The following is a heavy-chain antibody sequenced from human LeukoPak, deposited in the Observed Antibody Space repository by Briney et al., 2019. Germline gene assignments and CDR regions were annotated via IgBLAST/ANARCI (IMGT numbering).Heavy chain of an antibody. J-gene: IGHJ4*02. Sequence: ASVKVSCKASGGTFSSYAISWVRQAPGQGLEWMGGIIPIFGTADYAQKFPGRVTITTDESTRPAYMELSSLRSEDTAVYYCASGRITGTTSPFDYWGRGTLVTVSS. CDR2: IIPIFGTA. CDR3: ASGRITGTTSPFDY. CDR1: GGTFSSYA. V-gene: IGHV1-69*05. D-gene: IGHD1-7*01.